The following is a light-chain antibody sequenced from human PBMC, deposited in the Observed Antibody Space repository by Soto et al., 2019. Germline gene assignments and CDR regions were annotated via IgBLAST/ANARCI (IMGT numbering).Light chain of an antibody. CDR2: SND. CDR3: AAWDDSLSAYV. V-gene: IGLV1-44*01. Sequence: QSVLTQPPSASGTPGQRVTMSCSGSSSNIGSNTVNWYLQLPGTAPKLLIYSNDERPSGVPDRFSGSKSGTSASLAISGLQSEDGADYYCAAWDDSLSAYVFGTGTKVTVL. CDR1: SSNIGSNT. J-gene: IGLJ1*01.